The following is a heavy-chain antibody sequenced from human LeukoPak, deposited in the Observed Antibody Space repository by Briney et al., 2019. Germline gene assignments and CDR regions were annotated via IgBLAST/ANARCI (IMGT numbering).Heavy chain of an antibody. J-gene: IGHJ5*02. CDR2: IYYSGST. CDR1: GGSISSGDYY. D-gene: IGHD3-3*01. V-gene: IGHV4-30-4*01. CDR3: ARSNYDLHNWFDP. Sequence: PSQTLSLTCTVSGGSISSGDYYWSWIRQPPGKGLEWIGYIYYSGSTYYNPSLKSRVTKSVDTSKNQFSLKLSSVTAADTAVYYCARSNYDLHNWFDPWGQGTLVTVSS.